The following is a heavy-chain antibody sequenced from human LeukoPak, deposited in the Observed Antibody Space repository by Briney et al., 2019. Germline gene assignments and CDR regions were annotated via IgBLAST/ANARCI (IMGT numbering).Heavy chain of an antibody. Sequence: GGSLRLSCATSGFTFSSYAMSWVRQAPGKGMEWVSAISGSGGSTYYADSVKGRFTISRDNSKNTLYLQMNSLRAEDTAVYYGAKYASRDLSLDYWGQGTLVTVSS. CDR2: ISGSGGST. CDR3: AKYASRDLSLDY. CDR1: GFTFSSYA. D-gene: IGHD5-24*01. J-gene: IGHJ4*02. V-gene: IGHV3-23*01.